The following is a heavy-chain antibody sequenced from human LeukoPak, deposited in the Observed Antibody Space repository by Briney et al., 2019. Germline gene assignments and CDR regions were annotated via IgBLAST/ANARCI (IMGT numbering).Heavy chain of an antibody. D-gene: IGHD6-19*01. CDR3: ARRDTSGWNNWFDP. J-gene: IGHJ5*02. CDR2: IIPMFDTP. Sequence: GASVKVSCKASGGTFSRNAINWVRQAPGQRLEWMGGIIPMFDTPNYAQKFQGRVTITADESTTTAYMELSRLTSNDTAVYYCARRDTSGWNNWFDPWGQGTLVTVSS. CDR1: GGTFSRNA. V-gene: IGHV1-69*13.